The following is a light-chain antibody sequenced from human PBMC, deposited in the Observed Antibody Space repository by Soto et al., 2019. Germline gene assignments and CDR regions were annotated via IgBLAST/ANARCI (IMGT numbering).Light chain of an antibody. Sequence: QSVLTQPASVSGSPGQSIAISCTGTSSDVGGHNSASWYQQHPGKAPKLLIYDVSNRPSGVSNRFSGSKSGNTASLTISGLQAEDEADYYCSSYSTGGSYVFGTGTQLTVL. CDR2: DVS. CDR3: SSYSTGGSYV. V-gene: IGLV2-14*03. J-gene: IGLJ1*01. CDR1: SSDVGGHNS.